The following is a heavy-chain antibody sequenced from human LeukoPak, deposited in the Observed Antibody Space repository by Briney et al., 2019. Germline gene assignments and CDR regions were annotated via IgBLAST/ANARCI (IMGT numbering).Heavy chain of an antibody. J-gene: IGHJ4*02. CDR3: TTGPFYFGSGTYFSDC. Sequence: TAGGSLRLSCAASGFTFSNAWMSWVRQTPGKGLEWVGGIKSKTDGGTTDYAAPVKARFLISRDDSKNTLFLQMNSLKTEDTAVYYCTTGPFYFGSGTYFSDCWGQGTLVTVSS. CDR2: IKSKTDGGTT. D-gene: IGHD3-10*01. CDR1: GFTFSNAW. V-gene: IGHV3-15*01.